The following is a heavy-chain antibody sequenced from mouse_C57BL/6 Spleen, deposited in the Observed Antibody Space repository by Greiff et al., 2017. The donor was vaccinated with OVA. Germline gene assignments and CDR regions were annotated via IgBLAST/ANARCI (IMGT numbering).Heavy chain of an antibody. Sequence: VKLQQPGAELVMPGASVKLSCKASGYTFTSYWMHWVKQRPGQGLEWIGEIDPSDSYTNYNQKFKGKSTLTVDKSSSTAYMQLSSLTSEDSAGYYCASSSGYVPPDYWGQGTTLTVSS. J-gene: IGHJ2*01. V-gene: IGHV1-69*01. CDR3: ASSSGYVPPDY. D-gene: IGHD3-2*02. CDR1: GYTFTSYW. CDR2: IDPSDSYT.